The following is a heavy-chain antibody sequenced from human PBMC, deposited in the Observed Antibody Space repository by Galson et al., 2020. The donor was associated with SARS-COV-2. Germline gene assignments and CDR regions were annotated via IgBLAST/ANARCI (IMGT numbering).Heavy chain of an antibody. CDR3: ARAPNDHFYKDGMDV. D-gene: IGHD1-1*01. CDR2: IDWDDDR. V-gene: IGHV2-70*11. Sequence: SGPTLVKPTQTLTLTCTFSGFSLITRGMSVSWIRQPPGKALEWLARIDWDDDRYYSASLKTRLTISKDTPKNQVVLTMNNMDPEDTCTYYCARAPNDHFYKDGMDVWGQGTTVTVSS. CDR1: GFSLITRGMS. J-gene: IGHJ6*02.